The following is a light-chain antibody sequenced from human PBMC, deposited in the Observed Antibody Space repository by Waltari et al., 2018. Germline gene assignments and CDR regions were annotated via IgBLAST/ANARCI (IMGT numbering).Light chain of an antibody. Sequence: QSALTQPASVSGSPGQSITISCTGTSSDVGGYNYVSWYQQHPGKAPKLMIYDVSNRPSGGSNRFSGSTSGNTASLTISGLQAEDEADYYCSSYTSSSPVVFGGGTKLTVL. CDR2: DVS. CDR3: SSYTSSSPVV. J-gene: IGLJ2*01. V-gene: IGLV2-14*03. CDR1: SSDVGGYNY.